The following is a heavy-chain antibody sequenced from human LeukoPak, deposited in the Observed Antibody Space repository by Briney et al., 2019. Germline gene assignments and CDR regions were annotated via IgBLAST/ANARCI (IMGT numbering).Heavy chain of an antibody. V-gene: IGHV1-69*01. Sequence: SVKVSCKASGGTFSSYAISWVRQAPGQGLEWMGGIIPIFGTANYAQKFQGRVTITADESTSTAYMELSSLRSEDTAVYYCALSELRGQYYFDYWGQGTLVTVSS. CDR2: IIPIFGTA. D-gene: IGHD4-17*01. J-gene: IGHJ4*02. CDR1: GGTFSSYA. CDR3: ALSELRGQYYFDY.